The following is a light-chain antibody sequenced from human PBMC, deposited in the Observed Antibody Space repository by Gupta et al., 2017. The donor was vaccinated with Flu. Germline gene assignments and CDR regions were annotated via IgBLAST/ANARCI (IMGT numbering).Light chain of an antibody. CDR2: GAS. J-gene: IGKJ1*01. Sequence: EIVMTQSPATLSVSAGESVSLSCRASQSVRNNLAWYQQKPGQAPRRLIYGASTRATGSQARFRGSGSETEFTSTISGLQSEDLAIYYCQQNNNWPPGKFGKGTKV. CDR1: QSVRNN. V-gene: IGKV3-15*01. CDR3: QQNNNWPPGK.